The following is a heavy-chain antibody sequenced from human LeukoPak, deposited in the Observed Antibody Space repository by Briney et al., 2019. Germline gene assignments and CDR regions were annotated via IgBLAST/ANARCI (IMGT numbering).Heavy chain of an antibody. CDR1: GFIFTTSS. Sequence: GGSPRLSCAAPGFIFTTSSMNWVRQAPGKGLEWVAHISTVTSTTHYADSVRGRFTISRDNAKNSLYLQLNSLRAEDTAAYYCARGVLFYYYYMDVCGKGTTVTVSS. CDR2: ISTVTSTT. D-gene: IGHD4/OR15-4a*01. J-gene: IGHJ6*03. CDR3: ARGVLFYYYYMDV. V-gene: IGHV3-48*01.